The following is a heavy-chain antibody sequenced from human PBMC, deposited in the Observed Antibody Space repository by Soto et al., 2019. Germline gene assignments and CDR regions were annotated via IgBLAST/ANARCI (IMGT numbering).Heavy chain of an antibody. V-gene: IGHV3-74*01. CDR1: GFTFKNHW. D-gene: IGHD3-10*01. J-gene: IGHJ2*01. CDR2: IHYDGSNT. Sequence: EVQLVESGGKLVQPGGSLTLSCAASGFTFKNHWMNWVRQAPGKGPVWVSRIHYDGSNTRYADSVNGRFTISRDSAKNTLYLHLSRLKVGDTAVYYCARDWYTFPSGSAGGGHWYFDLWGRGTLVTVSS. CDR3: ARDWYTFPSGSAGGGHWYFDL.